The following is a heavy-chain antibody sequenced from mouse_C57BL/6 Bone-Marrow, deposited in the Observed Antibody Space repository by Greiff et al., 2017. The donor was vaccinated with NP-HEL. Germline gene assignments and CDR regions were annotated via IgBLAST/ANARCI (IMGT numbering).Heavy chain of an antibody. Sequence: VQLQQSGAELVRPGASVKLSCTASGFNIQDDYMHWVKQRPEQGLEWIGWIDPENGDTEYASKFQGKATITADTSSNTAYLQLSSLTSEDTAVYYCTTQIYYGLDYWGQGTTLTVSS. CDR2: IDPENGDT. CDR3: TTQIYYGLDY. CDR1: GFNIQDDY. J-gene: IGHJ2*01. V-gene: IGHV14-4*01. D-gene: IGHD2-1*01.